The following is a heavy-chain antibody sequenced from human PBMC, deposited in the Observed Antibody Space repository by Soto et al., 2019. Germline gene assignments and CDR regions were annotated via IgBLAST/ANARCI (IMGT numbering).Heavy chain of an antibody. D-gene: IGHD3-3*01. CDR1: GFTFSSYS. Sequence: GGSLRLSCAASGFTFSSYSMNWVRQAPGKGLEWVSSISSSSSYIYYADSVKGRFTISRDNAKNSLYLQMNSLRAEDTAVYYCARDLAEYDFWSGYPPRYGYYYGMDVWGQGTTVTVS. CDR3: ARDLAEYDFWSGYPPRYGYYYGMDV. CDR2: ISSSSSYI. V-gene: IGHV3-21*01. J-gene: IGHJ6*02.